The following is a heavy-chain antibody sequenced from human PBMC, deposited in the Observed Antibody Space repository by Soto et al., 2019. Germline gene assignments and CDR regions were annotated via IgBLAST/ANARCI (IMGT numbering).Heavy chain of an antibody. J-gene: IGHJ4*02. V-gene: IGHV4-31*02. CDR2: GST. Sequence: GSTYYNPSLKSRVTISVDTSKNQFSLKLSSVTAADAAVYYCAGGATFDYWGQGTLVTVSS. CDR3: AGGATFDY. D-gene: IGHD1-26*01.